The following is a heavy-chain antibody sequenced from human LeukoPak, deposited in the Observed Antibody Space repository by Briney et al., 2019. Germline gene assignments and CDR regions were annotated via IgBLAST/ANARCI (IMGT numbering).Heavy chain of an antibody. D-gene: IGHD3-10*01. CDR2: IYYSGST. CDR1: GGSISISSYY. CDR3: ARDTPLITMVRGRTNWFDP. J-gene: IGHJ5*02. V-gene: IGHV4-39*07. Sequence: SETLSLTCTVSGGSISISSYYCGWIRQPPGQGLEWIGSIYYSGSTYYNPSLKSRVTISVDTSKNQFSLKLSSVTAADTAVYYCARDTPLITMVRGRTNWFDPWGQGTLVTVSS.